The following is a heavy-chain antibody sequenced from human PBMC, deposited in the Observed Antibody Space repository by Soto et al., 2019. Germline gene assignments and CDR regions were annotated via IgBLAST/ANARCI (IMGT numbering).Heavy chain of an antibody. CDR2: IYSGGST. CDR1: GFTVSSNY. CDR3: ARSGNEYYYDSSGYYLPIDY. J-gene: IGHJ4*02. D-gene: IGHD3-22*01. Sequence: PGGSLRLSCAASGFTVSSNYMSWVRQAPGKGLEWVSVIYSGGSTYYADSVKGRFTISRDNSKNTLYLQMNSLRAEDTAVYYCARSGNEYYYDSSGYYLPIDYWGQGTLVTSPQ. V-gene: IGHV3-66*01.